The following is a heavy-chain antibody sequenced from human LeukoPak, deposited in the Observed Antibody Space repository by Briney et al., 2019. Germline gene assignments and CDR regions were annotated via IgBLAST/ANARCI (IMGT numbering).Heavy chain of an antibody. V-gene: IGHV4-39*01. CDR3: ARLRDDHGGNKYYFDY. D-gene: IGHD4-23*01. CDR2: IYYSGST. J-gene: IGHJ4*02. CDR1: GGSISSSSYY. Sequence: SETLSLTCTVSGGSISSSSYYWGWIRQPPGKGLEWIGSIYYSGSTYYNPSLKSRVTISVGTSKNQFSLKLSSVTAADTAVYYCARLRDDHGGNKYYFDYWGQGTLVTVSS.